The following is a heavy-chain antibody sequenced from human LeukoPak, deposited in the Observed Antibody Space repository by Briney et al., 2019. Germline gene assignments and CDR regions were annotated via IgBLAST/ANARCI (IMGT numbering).Heavy chain of an antibody. CDR2: INHSGST. J-gene: IGHJ1*01. CDR3: ATEWELLRAQRGLGFQH. Sequence: PSETLSLTCAVYGGSFSGYYWSWICQPPGERLEWCGEINHSGSTNYNPSLKCRVTISVDTAKNQFSLKLSSVAAADTAVYYCATEWELLRAQRGLGFQHWGQGTLVSVPS. V-gene: IGHV4-34*01. D-gene: IGHD1-26*01. CDR1: GGSFSGYY.